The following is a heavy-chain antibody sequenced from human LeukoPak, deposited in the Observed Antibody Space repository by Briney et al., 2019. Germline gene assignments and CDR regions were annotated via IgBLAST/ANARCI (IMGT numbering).Heavy chain of an antibody. CDR2: IKVDGSKK. Sequence: GGSLRLSCAASGFIFSTYWMSWVRQAPGKGLEWVANIKVDGSKKHYVDSVKGRFTISRDNAKNSLYLQMNSLRAEDTAVYYCAREIPGGAIHLDHWGQGTRVTVSS. V-gene: IGHV3-7*01. CDR3: AREIPGGAIHLDH. CDR1: GFIFSTYW. D-gene: IGHD3-16*01. J-gene: IGHJ4*02.